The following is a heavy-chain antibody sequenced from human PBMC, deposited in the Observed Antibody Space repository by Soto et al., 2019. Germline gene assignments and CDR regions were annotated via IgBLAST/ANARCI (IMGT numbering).Heavy chain of an antibody. J-gene: IGHJ3*01. CDR3: AIGENFGDGVFEV. D-gene: IGHD3-10*01. Sequence: VLLVQSGAEMKKAGASVKVSCKASGYTYTGYNLHWVRQAPGQGPQWGGRINLNSGATTYAPEFQDWVTMTRDMSISTAYLELNRLRSDDTAIYYCAIGENFGDGVFEVWGQGTMVIVSS. V-gene: IGHV1-2*04. CDR1: GYTYTGYN. CDR2: INLNSGAT.